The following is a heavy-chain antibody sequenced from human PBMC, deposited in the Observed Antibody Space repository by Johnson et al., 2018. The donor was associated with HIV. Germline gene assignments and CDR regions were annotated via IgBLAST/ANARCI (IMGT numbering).Heavy chain of an antibody. V-gene: IGHV3-49*03. CDR1: GFTFGDYA. CDR3: SRVGYYYDSSGYYSDALDI. J-gene: IGHJ3*02. CDR2: IRSKAYGGTT. D-gene: IGHD3-22*01. Sequence: VHLVESGGGLVQPGRSLRLSCTASGFTFGDYAMGWFRQAPGKGLEWVGFIRSKAYGGTTEYAASVKGRLTISRDDSKSIAYLQMNSLKTEDTAVYYCSRVGYYYDSSGYYSDALDIWGQGTMVTVSS.